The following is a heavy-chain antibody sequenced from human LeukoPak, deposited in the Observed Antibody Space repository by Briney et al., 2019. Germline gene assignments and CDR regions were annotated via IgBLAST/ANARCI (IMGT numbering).Heavy chain of an antibody. CDR2: ISSSGSTI. V-gene: IGHV3-48*03. D-gene: IGHD5-12*01. J-gene: IGHJ4*02. CDR3: ARGGKVARGPLSY. Sequence: PGGSLRLSCAASGFTFSSYEMNWVRQAPGKGLEWVSYISSSGSTIYYADSVKGRFTISRDNAKNSLYLQMNSLRAEDTAVYYCARGGKVARGPLSYWGQGTLVTVSS. CDR1: GFTFSSYE.